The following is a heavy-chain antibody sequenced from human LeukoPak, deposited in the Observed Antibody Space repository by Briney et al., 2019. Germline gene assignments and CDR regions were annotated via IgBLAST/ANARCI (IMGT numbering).Heavy chain of an antibody. V-gene: IGHV3-11*04. J-gene: IGHJ4*02. CDR3: ARREWELFFDY. CDR2: IGSSGSSI. CDR1: GFTFSDYY. Sequence: GGSLRLSCAASGFTFSDYYMSWIRQAPGKGLEWVSYIGSSGSSIYYADSVKGRFTISRDNAKNSLYLQMNSLRVEDTAVYYCARREWELFFDYWGQGTLVTVSS. D-gene: IGHD1-26*01.